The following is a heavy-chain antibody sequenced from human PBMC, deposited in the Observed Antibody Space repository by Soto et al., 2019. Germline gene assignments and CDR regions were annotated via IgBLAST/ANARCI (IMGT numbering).Heavy chain of an antibody. J-gene: IGHJ4*02. D-gene: IGHD6-19*01. CDR3: ARDYSSGWYVFDY. V-gene: IGHV1-69*08. CDR2: IIPILGIA. Sequence: VQLVQSGAEVKKPGSSVKVSCKASGGTFSSYTISWVRQAPGQGLEWMGRIIPILGIANYAQKFQGRVTITADKSTSTAYMELSSLRSEDTAVYYCARDYSSGWYVFDYWGQGTLVTVSS. CDR1: GGTFSSYT.